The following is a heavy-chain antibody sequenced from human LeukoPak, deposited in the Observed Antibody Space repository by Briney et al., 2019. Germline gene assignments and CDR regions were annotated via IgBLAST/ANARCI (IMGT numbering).Heavy chain of an antibody. CDR3: ARQDYYGSGWFDP. J-gene: IGHJ5*02. Sequence: SETLSLTCTVSGGSISRSGYYWGWIRQPPGKGLEWIGSINYSGSTYYNPSLKSRVTISVDTSKNQFSLKLSSVTAAHTAVYSCARQDYYGSGWFDPWGQGTLVTVSS. D-gene: IGHD3-10*01. V-gene: IGHV4-39*01. CDR1: GGSISRSGYY. CDR2: INYSGST.